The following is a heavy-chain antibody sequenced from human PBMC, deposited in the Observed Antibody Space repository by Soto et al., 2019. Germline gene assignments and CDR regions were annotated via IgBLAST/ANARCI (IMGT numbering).Heavy chain of an antibody. CDR2: IYYSGST. CDR3: ARGPTFGY. Sequence: SETPSPPRTVSGGSISSSSYYWGWIRQPPGKGLEWIGSIYYSGSTYYNPSLKSRVTISVDTSKNQFSLKLSSVTAADTAVYYCARGPTFGYWGQGTLVTVSS. CDR1: GGSISSSSYY. J-gene: IGHJ4*02. D-gene: IGHD3-10*01. V-gene: IGHV4-39*07.